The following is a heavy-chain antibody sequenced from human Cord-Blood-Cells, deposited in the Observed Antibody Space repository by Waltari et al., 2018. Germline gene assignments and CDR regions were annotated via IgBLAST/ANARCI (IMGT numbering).Heavy chain of an antibody. Sequence: QVQLVQSGAEVKKPGASVKVSCKASGYTFTGYYMHWVRQAPGQGLEWMGWINPNSGGTNYAQKFQGRVTMTRDTSISTAYMELSRLRSDDTAVYYCARDAGGGAAAGSPDYWGQGTLVTVSS. CDR3: ARDAGGGAAAGSPDY. CDR2: INPNSGGT. CDR1: GYTFTGYY. D-gene: IGHD6-13*01. J-gene: IGHJ4*02. V-gene: IGHV1-2*02.